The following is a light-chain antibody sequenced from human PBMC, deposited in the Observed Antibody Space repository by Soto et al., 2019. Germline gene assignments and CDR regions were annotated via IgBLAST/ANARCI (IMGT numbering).Light chain of an antibody. CDR3: QQYDASPLT. CDR1: QTLSTNS. CDR2: AAS. V-gene: IGKV3-20*01. J-gene: IGKJ3*01. Sequence: EIVLTQSPGTLSLSPGERATLSCRASQTLSTNSLAWYQQRPGQTPRLLIYAASTRDTDIPDRFNGSGSGTDFALTIIRLEPEDFAVYYCQQYDASPLTFGPGTTVDVK.